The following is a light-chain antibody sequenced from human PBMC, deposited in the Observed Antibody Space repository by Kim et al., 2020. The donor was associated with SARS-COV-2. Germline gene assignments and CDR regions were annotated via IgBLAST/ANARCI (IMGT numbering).Light chain of an antibody. CDR2: SND. CDR3: SAWDDSLNGVI. V-gene: IGLV1-44*01. J-gene: IGLJ2*01. Sequence: ELTQPPSASGIPGQRVTISCSGSTSNIGTNAVNWYQQLPGTAPKLLIYSNDHRPSGVPDRFSGSKSGTSASLAISGLQSEDEADYYCSAWDDSLNGVIFGGGTQLTVL. CDR1: TSNIGTNA.